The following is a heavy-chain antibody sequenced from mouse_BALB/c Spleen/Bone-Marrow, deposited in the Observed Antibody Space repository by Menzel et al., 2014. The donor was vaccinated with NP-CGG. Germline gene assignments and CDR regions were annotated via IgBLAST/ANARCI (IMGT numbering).Heavy chain of an antibody. D-gene: IGHD1-1*01. V-gene: IGHV1-80*01. Sequence: VQLQESGAELVRPGSSVKISCKSSGYSFXNYWINWMKQRPGQGLEWIGQIYPGDGDTNYNGKFKGKATLTADKSSSTAYMQLSSLTSEDSAVYFCASRGDYSYAMDYWGQGTSVTVSS. CDR3: ASRGDYSYAMDY. CDR1: GYSFXNYW. J-gene: IGHJ4*01. CDR2: IYPGDGDT.